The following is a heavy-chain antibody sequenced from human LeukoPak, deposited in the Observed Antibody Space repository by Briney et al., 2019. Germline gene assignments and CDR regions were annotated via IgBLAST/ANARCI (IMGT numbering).Heavy chain of an antibody. V-gene: IGHV4-34*01. J-gene: IGHJ6*03. Sequence: SETLSLTCAVYGGSFSGYYWSWLRQPPGKGLEWIGEINHSGSTNYNPSLKSRVTISVDTSKNQFSLKLSSVTAADTAVYYCASQTPHIWFGDYMDVWGKGTTVTVSS. D-gene: IGHD3-10*01. CDR2: INHSGST. CDR1: GGSFSGYY. CDR3: ASQTPHIWFGDYMDV.